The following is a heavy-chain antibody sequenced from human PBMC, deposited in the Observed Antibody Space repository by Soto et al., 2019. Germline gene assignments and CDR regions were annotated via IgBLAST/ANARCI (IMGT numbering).Heavy chain of an antibody. Sequence: QVQLQESGPGLVKPSETLSLTCTVSGGSMTSYYWSWIRQPPGKRLEWMGYIYYSGYTNYNPSLKSRSTISVDTSKSQFSLEMRSVPAADTAVYYCARDSVGSGYDWGQGTLVTVSS. J-gene: IGHJ4*02. CDR2: IYYSGYT. CDR1: GGSMTSYY. CDR3: ARDSVGSGYD. V-gene: IGHV4-59*01. D-gene: IGHD3-22*01.